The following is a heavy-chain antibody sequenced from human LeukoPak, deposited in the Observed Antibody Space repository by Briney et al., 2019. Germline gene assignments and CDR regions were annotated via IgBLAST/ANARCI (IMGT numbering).Heavy chain of an antibody. CDR1: GFTFSSYA. Sequence: PGRSLRLSCAASGFTFSSYAMHWVRQAPGKGLEWVAVISYDGSNKYYADSVKGRFTISRDNSKNTLYLQMNSLRAEDTAVYYCARDRVGIAAANYYMDVWGKGTTVTVSS. CDR2: ISYDGSNK. CDR3: ARDRVGIAAANYYMDV. J-gene: IGHJ6*03. V-gene: IGHV3-30-3*01. D-gene: IGHD6-13*01.